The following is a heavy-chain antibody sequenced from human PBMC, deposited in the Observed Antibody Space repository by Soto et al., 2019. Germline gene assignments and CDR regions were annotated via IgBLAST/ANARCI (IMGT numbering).Heavy chain of an antibody. D-gene: IGHD3-22*01. V-gene: IGHV3-48*02. J-gene: IGHJ4*02. CDR3: ARDQVWYYDSSGYYFDY. CDR2: ISSSSSTI. CDR1: GFTFSSYS. Sequence: GGSLRLSCAASGFTFSSYSMNWVRQAPGKGLERVSYISSSSSTIYYADSVKGRFTISRDNAKNSLYLQMNSLRDEDTAVYYCARDQVWYYDSSGYYFDYWGQGTLVTVSS.